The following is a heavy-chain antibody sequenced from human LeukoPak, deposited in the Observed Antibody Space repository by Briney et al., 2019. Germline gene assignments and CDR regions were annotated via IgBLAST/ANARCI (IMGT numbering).Heavy chain of an antibody. D-gene: IGHD6-13*01. V-gene: IGHV1-2*06. CDR3: ARAGYSSGWWDFDL. Sequence: ASVKVSCKASAYTFTGYYMHWVRQAPGQGLEWMGRIDPNTGGTNYAQKFQGRVTMTRDTSISSVYIELKRLRSDDTALYYCARAGYSSGWWDFDLWGQGTLVTVSS. J-gene: IGHJ4*02. CDR1: AYTFTGYY. CDR2: IDPNTGGT.